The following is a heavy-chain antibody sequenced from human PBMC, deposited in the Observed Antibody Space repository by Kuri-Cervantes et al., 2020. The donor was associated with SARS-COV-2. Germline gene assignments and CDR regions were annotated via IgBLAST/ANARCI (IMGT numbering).Heavy chain of an antibody. CDR2: ISGSVGRT. V-gene: IGHV3-23*01. CDR3: VEGCMSAVNALDWYVDL. CDR1: EFTFIAYD. J-gene: IGHJ2*01. Sequence: GGSLRPSGAASEFTFIAYDINGFGQAPGKGLEWVSSISGSVGRTYYADYVKGRFTISRDNSKNTLYVQMNSLRAEITAVYYCVEGCMSAVNALDWYVDLCGRAILV. D-gene: IGHD2-21*01.